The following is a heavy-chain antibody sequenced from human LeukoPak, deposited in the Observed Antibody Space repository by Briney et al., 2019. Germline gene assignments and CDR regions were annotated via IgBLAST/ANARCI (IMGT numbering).Heavy chain of an antibody. D-gene: IGHD6-19*01. CDR1: GFRFNTYA. J-gene: IGHJ4*02. V-gene: IGHV3-23*01. CDR2: ISDSGEST. Sequence: GGSLRLSCAASGFRFNTYAMSWIRQPPGKGLEWVSTISDSGESTYYADSVKGRFTISRDKSKNTLSLQLISLRAEDTALYYCAKDLMGSSGWSSFDSWGQGILVTVSS. CDR3: AKDLMGSSGWSSFDS.